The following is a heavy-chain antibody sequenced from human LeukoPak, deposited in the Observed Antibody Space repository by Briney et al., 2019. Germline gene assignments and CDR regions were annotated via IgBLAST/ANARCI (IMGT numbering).Heavy chain of an antibody. J-gene: IGHJ3*02. D-gene: IGHD1-1*01. CDR2: IFYSGVT. V-gene: IGHV4-39*01. Sequence: SETLSLTCTVSGGSVSGDIYYWDWIRQPPGKGPEWIGSIFYSGVTYYNPSLKSRVTISVDTSKNQFSLKLSSVSAADTAVYYCARWVTTATTGAFDMWGQGTMVTVSS. CDR1: GGSVSGDIYY. CDR3: ARWVTTATTGAFDM.